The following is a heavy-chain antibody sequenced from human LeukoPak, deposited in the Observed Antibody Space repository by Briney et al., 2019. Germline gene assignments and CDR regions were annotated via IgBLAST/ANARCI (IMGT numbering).Heavy chain of an antibody. J-gene: IGHJ4*02. CDR1: GFTFSSYA. D-gene: IGHD3-9*01. CDR2: ISGSGGST. V-gene: IGHV3-23*01. CDR3: AKAQTPYDILTGFDY. Sequence: RGGSLRLSCAASGFTFSSYAMSWVRQAPGKGLEWVSAISGSGGSTYYADSVKGRFTISRDNSKNTLYLQMNSLRAEDTAVYYCAKAQTPYDILTGFDYWGQGTLVTVSP.